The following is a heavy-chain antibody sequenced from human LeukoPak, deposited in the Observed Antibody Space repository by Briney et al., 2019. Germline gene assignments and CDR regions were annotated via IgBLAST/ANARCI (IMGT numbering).Heavy chain of an antibody. Sequence: SETLSLTCAVYGGSFSGYYWSWIRQPPGKRLEWIGEINHSGSTNYNPSLKSRVAISVDTSKNQFSLKLSSVTAADTAVYYCARGRYTAARSGYYMYNWFDPWGQGTLVTVSS. D-gene: IGHD3-3*01. J-gene: IGHJ5*02. CDR1: GGSFSGYY. V-gene: IGHV4-34*01. CDR3: ARGRYTAARSGYYMYNWFDP. CDR2: INHSGST.